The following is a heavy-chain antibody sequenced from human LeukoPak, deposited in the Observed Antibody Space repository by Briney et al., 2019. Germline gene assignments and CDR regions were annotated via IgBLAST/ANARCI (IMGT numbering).Heavy chain of an antibody. D-gene: IGHD5-18*01. Sequence: PSETLSLTCSVSGGSISSYYWNWIRQSPGKGLEWIGYIYYSGSTNYNPSLESRVTISVDTSKNQFSLKLSSVTAADTAVYYCARAVDTAMVTENWFDPWGQGTLVTVSS. CDR1: GGSISSYY. J-gene: IGHJ5*02. V-gene: IGHV4-59*08. CDR3: ARAVDTAMVTENWFDP. CDR2: IYYSGST.